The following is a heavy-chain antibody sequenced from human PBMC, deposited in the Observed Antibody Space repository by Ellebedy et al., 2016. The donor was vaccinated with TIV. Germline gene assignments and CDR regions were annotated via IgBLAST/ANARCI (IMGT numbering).Heavy chain of an antibody. J-gene: IGHJ4*02. CDR2: INPDNGVT. D-gene: IGHD4-11*01. CDR1: GYTFTGYY. CDR3: VRDLTNPVTGDY. V-gene: IGHV1-2*02. Sequence: AASVKVSCKASGYTFTGYYMYWVRQAPGQGPEWVGWINPDNGVTVYEQKLQGRVTITGDTSISTVYMELSSLRSDDTAIYYCVRDLTNPVTGDYWGQGTLVFVSS.